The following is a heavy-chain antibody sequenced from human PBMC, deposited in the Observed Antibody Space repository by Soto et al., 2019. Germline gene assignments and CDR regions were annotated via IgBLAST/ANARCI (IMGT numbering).Heavy chain of an antibody. CDR2: IYTSGST. D-gene: IGHD2-8*01. CDR3: ARLKQMVVVSWYFDL. V-gene: IGHV4-4*07. CDR1: GDSISTFY. Sequence: SETLSLTCTVSGDSISTFYLSWVRQTAGKGLEWIGRIYTSGSTNYNPSLKNRVTMSVDTSKKQFSLKLSSVTAADTAVYYCARLKQMVVVSWYFDLWGRGTLVTVSS. J-gene: IGHJ2*01.